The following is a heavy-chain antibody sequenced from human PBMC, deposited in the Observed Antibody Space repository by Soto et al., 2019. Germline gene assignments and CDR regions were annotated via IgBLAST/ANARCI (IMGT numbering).Heavy chain of an antibody. CDR3: ARGYYDFWSGRYDWFDP. V-gene: IGHV4-34*01. D-gene: IGHD3-3*01. CDR2: SKHSGST. J-gene: IGHJ5*02. CDR1: GGSFSGYY. Sequence: QVQLQQWGAGLLKPSETLSLTCAVYGGSFSGYYWSWIRQPPGKGLDWIGESKHSGSTNYNPSLKSRVTISVDTSKNQFSLKLSSVTAADTDVYYCARGYYDFWSGRYDWFDPWGQGPLVTVSS.